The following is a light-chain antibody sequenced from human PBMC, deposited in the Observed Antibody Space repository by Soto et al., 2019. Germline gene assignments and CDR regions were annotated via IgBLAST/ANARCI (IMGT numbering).Light chain of an antibody. CDR1: QSISTW. J-gene: IGKJ1*01. CDR3: QQFNSYART. CDR2: DAS. Sequence: DIQMTQSPSTLSASVGDRVTITCRASQSISTWLAWYQQKPGKAPKILIYDASSLESGVPLRFSGSGSGTDFKLTISSLQPDDFATYYCQQFNSYARTFGQGTKVDVK. V-gene: IGKV1-5*01.